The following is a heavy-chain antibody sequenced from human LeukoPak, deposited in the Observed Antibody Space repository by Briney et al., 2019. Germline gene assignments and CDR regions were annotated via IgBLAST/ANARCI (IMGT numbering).Heavy chain of an antibody. D-gene: IGHD3-16*01. V-gene: IGHV3-7*01. CDR1: GFTFSSYW. J-gene: IGHJ3*02. Sequence: GGSLRLSCAASGFTFSSYWMSWVRQAPGKGLEWVANIKQDGSEKYYVDSVKGRFTISRDNAKNSLYLQMNSLRAEDTAVYYCARVLYDYVWGSDDAFDIWGQGTMVTVSS. CDR3: ARVLYDYVWGSDDAFDI. CDR2: IKQDGSEK.